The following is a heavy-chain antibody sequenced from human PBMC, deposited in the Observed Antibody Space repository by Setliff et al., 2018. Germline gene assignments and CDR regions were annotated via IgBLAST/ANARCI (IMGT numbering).Heavy chain of an antibody. J-gene: IGHJ3*01. D-gene: IGHD3-22*01. CDR2: VFSGGSP. CDR3: ARLYHNDNSADFRRAPFDV. V-gene: IGHV4-59*01. Sequence: KPSETLSLTCKVSGDSIIGYYWSWIRQPPGKGLDWIGYVFSGGSPNYSPSFKSRVTMSIDTSKNQFSLKVRSVTAADTAVYYCARLYHNDNSADFRRAPFDVWGQGIMVTVSS. CDR1: GDSIIGYY.